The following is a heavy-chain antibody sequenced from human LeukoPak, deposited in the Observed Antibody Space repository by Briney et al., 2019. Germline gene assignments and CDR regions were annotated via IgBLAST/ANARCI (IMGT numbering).Heavy chain of an antibody. V-gene: IGHV3-15*01. CDR1: GFTFSNTW. Sequence: PGVSLRLSCAASGFTFSNTWMSWVRQAPGKGLEWVGRIKTKADGGTADCTPAVKGRFTISRDDSKNTQYLQMNSLKTEDTAVYYCTTVHTIFGEPFDYWGQGALVTVSS. J-gene: IGHJ4*02. CDR3: TTVHTIFGEPFDY. D-gene: IGHD3-3*01. CDR2: IKTKADGGTA.